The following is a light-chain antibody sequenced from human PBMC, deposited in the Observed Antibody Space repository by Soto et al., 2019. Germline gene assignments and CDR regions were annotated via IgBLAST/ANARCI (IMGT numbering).Light chain of an antibody. Sequence: QSVLTQPPSASGTPGQRVTISCSGSSSNIGSNYVYWYQQLPGTAPKLLIYRNNQRPSGVPDRFSGSKSGTSASLAISGLRSEDEADYYCAAWDDSLNGPVFGGGTQLTVL. J-gene: IGLJ2*01. V-gene: IGLV1-47*01. CDR2: RNN. CDR1: SSNIGSNY. CDR3: AAWDDSLNGPV.